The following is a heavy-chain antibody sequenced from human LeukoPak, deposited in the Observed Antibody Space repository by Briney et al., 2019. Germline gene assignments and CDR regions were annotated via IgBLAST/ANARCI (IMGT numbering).Heavy chain of an antibody. D-gene: IGHD3-10*01. CDR2: ISSSSSYI. J-gene: IGHJ4*02. CDR1: GFTFSSYS. Sequence: GGSLRLSCAAPGFTFSSYSMNWVRQAPGKGLEWVSSISSSSSYIYYADSVKGRFTISRDNAKNSLYLQMNSLRAEDTAVYYCARDWRYYGSGTSNAYFDYWGQGTLVTVSS. V-gene: IGHV3-21*01. CDR3: ARDWRYYGSGTSNAYFDY.